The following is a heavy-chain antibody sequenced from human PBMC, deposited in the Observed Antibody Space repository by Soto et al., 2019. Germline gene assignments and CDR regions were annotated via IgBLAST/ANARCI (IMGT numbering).Heavy chain of an antibody. V-gene: IGHV1-69*06. CDR3: ARAPLHETDTVLGYYFVH. J-gene: IGHJ4*02. Sequence: QVQLVQSGSDVKNPGSSVKVSCEAPGDSLSSYAVTWVRQAPGQGLEWMGGIIPAFGTVNYAQKFQGRVTITTDNSASTSYMQLSGLRSEDTAVYFCARAPLHETDTVLGYYFVHWGPGTLVTVSS. D-gene: IGHD5-18*01. CDR2: IIPAFGTV. CDR1: GDSLSSYA.